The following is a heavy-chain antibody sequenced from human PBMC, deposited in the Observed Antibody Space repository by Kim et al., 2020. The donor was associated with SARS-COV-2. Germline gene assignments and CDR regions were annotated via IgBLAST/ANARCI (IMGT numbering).Heavy chain of an antibody. Sequence: GGSLRLSCAASGFNFSDYYMNWIRQAPGKGLEWVSSISSGSSAIYSADSVKGRFTISRDNAKNSLYLQMNSLRAEDTAVYYCARDESPYGSGTYYADYFYYGRDVWGRGTTVTVSS. CDR2: ISSGSSAI. CDR1: GFNFSDYY. V-gene: IGHV3-11*01. D-gene: IGHD3-10*01. J-gene: IGHJ6*02. CDR3: ARDESPYGSGTYYADYFYYGRDV.